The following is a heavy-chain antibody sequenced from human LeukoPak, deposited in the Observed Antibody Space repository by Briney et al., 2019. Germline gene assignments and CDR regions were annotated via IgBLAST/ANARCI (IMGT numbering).Heavy chain of an antibody. CDR2: IYYSGST. V-gene: IGHV4-59*01. CDR1: GGSISSYY. CDR3: ARDHVGYSSGYPYGMDV. J-gene: IGHJ6*02. D-gene: IGHD3-22*01. Sequence: PSETLSLTCTVSGGSISSYYWSWIRQPPGKGLEWIGYIYYSGSTNYNPSLKSRVTISVDTSKNQFSLKLSSVTAADTAVYYCARDHVGYSSGYPYGMDVWGQGTTVTVPS.